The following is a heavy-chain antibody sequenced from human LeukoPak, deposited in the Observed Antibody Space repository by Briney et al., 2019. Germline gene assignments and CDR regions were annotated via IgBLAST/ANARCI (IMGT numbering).Heavy chain of an antibody. D-gene: IGHD3-16*02. CDR1: GRTFSSYA. CDR2: IIPIFGTA. J-gene: IGHJ6*03. Sequence: SVKVSCKASGRTFSSYAISRVRQAPGQGLEWMGGIIPIFGTANYAQKFQGRVTITADESTSTAYMELSSLRSEDTAVYYCATRTPHRYYYYYMDVWGKGTTVTVSS. CDR3: ATRTPHRYYYYYMDV. V-gene: IGHV1-69*01.